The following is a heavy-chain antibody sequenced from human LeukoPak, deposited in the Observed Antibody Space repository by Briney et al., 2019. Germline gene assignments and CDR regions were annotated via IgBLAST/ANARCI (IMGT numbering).Heavy chain of an antibody. CDR1: GGSFSDYY. D-gene: IGHD3-22*01. V-gene: IGHV4-34*01. CDR3: ARGGGDYYDSSGYYSGNFDY. Sequence: PSETLSLTCAVYGGSFSDYYWSWIRQPPGKGLEWIGEINHSGSTNYNPSLKSRVTISVDTSKNQFSLKLSSVTAADTAVYYCARGGGDYYDSSGYYSGNFDYWGQGTLVTVSS. J-gene: IGHJ4*02. CDR2: INHSGST.